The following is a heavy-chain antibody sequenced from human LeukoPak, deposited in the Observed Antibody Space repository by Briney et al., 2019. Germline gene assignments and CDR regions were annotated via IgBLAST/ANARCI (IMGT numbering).Heavy chain of an antibody. CDR2: IYHSGGT. J-gene: IGHJ4*02. CDR3: AMGGSGYYPGY. Sequence: ASETLSLTCTVSGGSISSYYYNWIRQPPGKGLKWIGYIYHSGGTNYNPSLNSRVTISLDTSNNHFSLRLSSVTAADTAVYYCAMGGSGYYPGYWGQGTLVTVSS. V-gene: IGHV4-59*08. CDR1: GGSISSYY. D-gene: IGHD3-3*01.